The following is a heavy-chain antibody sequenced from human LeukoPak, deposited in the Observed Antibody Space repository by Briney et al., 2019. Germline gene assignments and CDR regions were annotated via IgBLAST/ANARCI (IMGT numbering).Heavy chain of an antibody. Sequence: GGSLRLSCAASGLTFSSYGMHWVRQAPGKGLEWVAVISYDGSNKYYADSVKGRFTISRDNSKNTLYLQMNSLRAEDTAAYYCAKDQVDLGYYYYYGMDVWGKGTTVTVSS. CDR3: AKDQVDLGYYYYYGMDV. D-gene: IGHD3-9*01. J-gene: IGHJ6*04. CDR2: ISYDGSNK. V-gene: IGHV3-30*18. CDR1: GLTFSSYG.